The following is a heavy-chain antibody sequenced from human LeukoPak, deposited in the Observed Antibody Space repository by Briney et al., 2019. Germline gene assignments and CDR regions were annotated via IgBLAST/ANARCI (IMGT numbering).Heavy chain of an antibody. D-gene: IGHD6-13*01. Sequence: SETLSLTCAVYGGSFSGYYWSWIRQPPGKGLEWIGEINHSGSTNYNPSLKSRVTISVDTSKNQFPLKLSSVTAADAAVYYCARRRIAAAGANWFDPWGQGTLVTVSS. CDR3: ARRRIAAAGANWFDP. CDR1: GGSFSGYY. J-gene: IGHJ5*02. V-gene: IGHV4-34*01. CDR2: INHSGST.